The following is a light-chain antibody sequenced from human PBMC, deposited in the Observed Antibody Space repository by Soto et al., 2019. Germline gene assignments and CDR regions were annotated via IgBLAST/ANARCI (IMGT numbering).Light chain of an antibody. CDR3: QESSSVPFA. J-gene: IGKJ4*01. CDR1: QSIRNY. CDR2: GAS. V-gene: IGKV1-39*01. Sequence: DIQMTQSPSSLSASVGDRVTITCRASQSIRNYLNWYQQKLGKAPKLLIYGASSLQSGVPSRFSGSVSGTDFTLTISTLQPEDSATYFCQESSSVPFAFGGGTKLEIK.